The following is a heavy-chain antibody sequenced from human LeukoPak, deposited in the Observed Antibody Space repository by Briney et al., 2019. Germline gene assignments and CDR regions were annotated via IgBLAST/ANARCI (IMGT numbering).Heavy chain of an antibody. J-gene: IGHJ4*02. Sequence: GGSLRLSCAASGFTFSSYAMSWVRQAPGKGLEWVSAISGSGGSTYYADSVKGRFTISRDNSKNTLYLQMNSLRAEDTAVYYCANVMGYYYDSSGYYYYYWGQGTLVTVSS. CDR2: ISGSGGST. D-gene: IGHD3-22*01. V-gene: IGHV3-23*01. CDR3: ANVMGYYYDSSGYYYYY. CDR1: GFTFSSYA.